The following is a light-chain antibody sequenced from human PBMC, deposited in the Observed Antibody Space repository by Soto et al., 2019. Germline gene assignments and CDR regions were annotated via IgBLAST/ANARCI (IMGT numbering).Light chain of an antibody. CDR2: DAS. Sequence: GDRVTITCRASQSVSHYLAWYQEKPGIAPKVILYDASNLEGGVPSRFSGSGSGTEFTLTISSLQPDDFATYYCQHYDSYPWTFGRGTKVEVK. V-gene: IGKV1-5*01. CDR1: QSVSHY. J-gene: IGKJ1*01. CDR3: QHYDSYPWT.